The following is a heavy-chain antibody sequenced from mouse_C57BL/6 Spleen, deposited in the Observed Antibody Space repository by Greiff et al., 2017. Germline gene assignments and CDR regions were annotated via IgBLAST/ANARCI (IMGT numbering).Heavy chain of an antibody. J-gene: IGHJ2*01. CDR3: ARGDYGSYFDY. D-gene: IGHD2-1*01. CDR2: IYPGDGDT. Sequence: QVQLQQSGAELVKPGASVKISCKASGYAFSSYWMNWVKQRPGKGLEWIGQIYPGDGDTNYNGKFKGKATLTADKSSSTAYMQLSSLTSEDSAVCFCARGDYGSYFDYWGQGTTLTVSS. V-gene: IGHV1-80*01. CDR1: GYAFSSYW.